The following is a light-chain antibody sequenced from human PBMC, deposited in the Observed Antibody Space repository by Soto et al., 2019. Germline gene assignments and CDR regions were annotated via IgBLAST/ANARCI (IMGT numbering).Light chain of an antibody. J-gene: IGLJ1*01. V-gene: IGLV2-14*01. CDR2: DVS. CDR1: SSDVGGYNY. CDR3: CSYTSSSTPLYV. Sequence: QSVLTQPASVSGSPGQSITISCTGTSSDVGGYNYVSWYQQHPGKAPKLMIYDVSNRPSGVSNRFSGSKSGNTASLTISGHQAEFAADYYCCSYTSSSTPLYVFGTGTNLTVL.